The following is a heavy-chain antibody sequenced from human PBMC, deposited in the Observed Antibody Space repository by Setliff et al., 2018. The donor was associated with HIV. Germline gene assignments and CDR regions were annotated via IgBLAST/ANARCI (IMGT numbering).Heavy chain of an antibody. CDR3: AAQGVL. CDR2: ISSSGTTT. Sequence: GGSLRLSCAASGFTFGDYAIHWVRQAPGKGLEWLCYISSSGTTTYYGDSVKGRFTISRDNAKNSVHPQMNSLRVEDTAVYFCAAQGVLWGQGTQVTVSS. CDR1: GFTFGDYA. V-gene: IGHV3-11*04. J-gene: IGHJ4*02.